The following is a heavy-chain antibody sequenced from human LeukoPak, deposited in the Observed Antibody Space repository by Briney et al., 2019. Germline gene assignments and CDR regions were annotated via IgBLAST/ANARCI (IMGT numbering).Heavy chain of an antibody. CDR3: ARGGPYDLGY. CDR2: VFHTGDT. CDR1: GGSIRSYY. D-gene: IGHD3-22*01. Sequence: SETLSLTCTVSGGSIRSYYWSWIRQPPGKGLEWIGYVFHTGDTNYNPSLKSRVTMSVDTSKNQFSLKLSSVTAADTAVYYCARGGPYDLGYWGQGTLVTVSS. J-gene: IGHJ4*02. V-gene: IGHV4-59*12.